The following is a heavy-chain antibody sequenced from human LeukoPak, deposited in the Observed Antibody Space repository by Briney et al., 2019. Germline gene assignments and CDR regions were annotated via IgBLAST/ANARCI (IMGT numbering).Heavy chain of an antibody. V-gene: IGHV3-48*03. Sequence: GGSLRLSCAASGFTFSSYEMNWVRQAPGKGLEWVSYIDSSGSNIHYADSVKGRFTISRDNSKNTLYLQMNSLRAGDTALYYCAKNRVVFNWNYAYYFDSWGQGTLVTVSS. J-gene: IGHJ4*02. CDR2: IDSSGSNI. CDR1: GFTFSSYE. CDR3: AKNRVVFNWNYAYYFDS. D-gene: IGHD1-7*01.